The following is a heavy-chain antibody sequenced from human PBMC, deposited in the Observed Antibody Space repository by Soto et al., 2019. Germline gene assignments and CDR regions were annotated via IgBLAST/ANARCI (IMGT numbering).Heavy chain of an antibody. CDR3: ASGGRRDGYNFDY. D-gene: IGHD5-12*01. J-gene: IGHJ4*02. V-gene: IGHV1-69*06. CDR2: IIPIFGTA. CDR1: GGTFSSYA. Sequence: WASVKVSCKASGGTFSSYAISWVRQAPGQGLEWMGGIIPIFGTANYAQKFQGRVTITADKSTSTAYMELSSLRSEDTAVYYCASGGRRDGYNFDYWGQGTLVTVSS.